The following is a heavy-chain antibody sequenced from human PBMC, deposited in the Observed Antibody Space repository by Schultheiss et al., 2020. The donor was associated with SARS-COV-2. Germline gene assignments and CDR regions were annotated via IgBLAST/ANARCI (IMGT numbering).Heavy chain of an antibody. Sequence: GGSLRLSCAASGFTFSDYYMSWIRQAPGKGLEWVSAISGSGGSTYYADSVKGRFTISRDNSKNTLYLQMNSLRAEDTAVYYCARDLYYDILTGYTYYYYYGMDVWGQGTTVTVSS. CDR1: GFTFSDYY. CDR2: ISGSGGST. V-gene: IGHV3-23*01. J-gene: IGHJ6*02. CDR3: ARDLYYDILTGYTYYYYYGMDV. D-gene: IGHD3-9*01.